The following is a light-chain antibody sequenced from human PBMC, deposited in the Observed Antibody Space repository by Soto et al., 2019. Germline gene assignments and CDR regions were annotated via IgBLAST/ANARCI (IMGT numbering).Light chain of an antibody. CDR3: QAWDSSTYV. Sequence: SYELTQPPSVSVSPGQTASINCSGEKLDAKFVCWYQHRPGQSPVLVIFQDTKRPSGIPERFSGSNSGNPATLTISGTQALDEADYYCQAWDSSTYVFGTGTKVTVL. V-gene: IGLV3-1*01. J-gene: IGLJ1*01. CDR2: QDT. CDR1: KLDAKF.